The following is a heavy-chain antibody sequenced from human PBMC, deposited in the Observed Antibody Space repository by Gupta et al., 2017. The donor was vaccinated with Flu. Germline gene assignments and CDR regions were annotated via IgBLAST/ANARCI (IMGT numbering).Heavy chain of an antibody. Sequence: SVSSGSYYWSWIRQPPGKGLEWIGYIYYSGSTNYNPSLKSRVTISVDTSKNQFSLKLSSVTAADTAVYYCARGGWSGYYIYWGQGTLVTVSS. D-gene: IGHD3-3*01. V-gene: IGHV4-61*01. J-gene: IGHJ4*02. CDR1: SVSSGSYY. CDR2: IYYSGST. CDR3: ARGGWSGYYIY.